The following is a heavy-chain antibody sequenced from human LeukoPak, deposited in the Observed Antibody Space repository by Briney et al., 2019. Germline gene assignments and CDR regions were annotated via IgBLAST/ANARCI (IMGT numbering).Heavy chain of an antibody. J-gene: IGHJ3*02. D-gene: IGHD1-26*01. V-gene: IGHV7-4-1*02. CDR2: INANTGNP. CDR3: ARVSGRSSLNAFDI. Sequence: ASVKVSCKASGYTFTGYYMHWVRQAPGQGLEWMGWINANTGNPTYAQGFTGRFVFSLDTSVSTAYLQISSLKAEDTAVYYCARVSGRSSLNAFDIWGQGTMVTVSS. CDR1: GYTFTGYY.